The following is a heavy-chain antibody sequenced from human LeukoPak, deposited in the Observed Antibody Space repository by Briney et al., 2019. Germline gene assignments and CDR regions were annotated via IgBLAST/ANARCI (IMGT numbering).Heavy chain of an antibody. D-gene: IGHD4-17*01. V-gene: IGHV3-21*01. Sequence: GGSLRLSCAASGFTFSSYWMHWVRQAPGKGLEWVSYISSSSSYRYYADSVKGRFTISRDNAKNSLYLQMDSLRAEDTAVYYCARDNDYGVDYWGQGTLVTVSS. CDR3: ARDNDYGVDY. CDR2: ISSSSSYR. CDR1: GFTFSSYW. J-gene: IGHJ4*02.